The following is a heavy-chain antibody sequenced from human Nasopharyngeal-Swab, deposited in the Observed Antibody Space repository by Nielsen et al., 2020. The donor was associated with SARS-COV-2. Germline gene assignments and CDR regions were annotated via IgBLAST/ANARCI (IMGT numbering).Heavy chain of an antibody. J-gene: IGHJ4*02. CDR2: ISGSGGST. V-gene: IGHV3-23*01. D-gene: IGHD6-13*01. Sequence: VRQAPGKGLEWVSAISGSGGSTYYADSVKGRFTISRDNAKNSLYLQMNSLRAEDTAVYYCARGLYSSSWYCYFDYWGQGTLVTVSS. CDR3: ARGLYSSSWYCYFDY.